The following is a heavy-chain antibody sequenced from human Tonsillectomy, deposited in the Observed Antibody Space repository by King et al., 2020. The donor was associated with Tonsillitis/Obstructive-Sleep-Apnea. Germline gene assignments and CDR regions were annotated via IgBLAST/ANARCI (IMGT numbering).Heavy chain of an antibody. V-gene: IGHV3-11*05. CDR3: ARGGDCSTTSCYRGFDY. Sequence: VQLVESGGGLVKPGGSLRLSCAASGITFSDYYMTWFRQAPGKGLEWTSHISGSSSHTKYADSVKGRFTTSRDNAKNSLYLQMNSLRAEDPAVYFCARGGDCSTTSCYRGFDYWGQGTLVTVSS. CDR1: GITFSDYY. D-gene: IGHD2-2*03. CDR2: ISGSSSHT. J-gene: IGHJ4*02.